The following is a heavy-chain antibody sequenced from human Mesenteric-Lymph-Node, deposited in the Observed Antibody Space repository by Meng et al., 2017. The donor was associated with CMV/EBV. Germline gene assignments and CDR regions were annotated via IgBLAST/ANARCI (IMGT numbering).Heavy chain of an antibody. D-gene: IGHD1-14*01. V-gene: IGHV4-39*01. CDR2: IYYSGDT. J-gene: IGHJ4*02. CDR3: ARSPSITPFDY. Sequence: SETLSLTCSVSGDSISSLNYYWGWFRQPPGKEPEWLGSIYYSGDTYYSPSLKSRLTISVDTSKNQFSLKLSSVTAADTAVYYCARSPSITPFDYWGQGILVTVSS. CDR1: GDSISSLNYY.